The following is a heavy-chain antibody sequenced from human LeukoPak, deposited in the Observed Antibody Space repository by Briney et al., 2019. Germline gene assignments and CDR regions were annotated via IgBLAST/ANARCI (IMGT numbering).Heavy chain of an antibody. J-gene: IGHJ4*02. CDR2: NSSNGGDT. Sequence: GGSLRLSCALSGFIFWIYAMQGVRQAPGRGVEYVSANSSNGGDTYYGNSGKGSFSISKDNSKNTLYLQMGSLRAEDMAVYYCARSVVVTANLDYWGQGTLVTVSS. CDR3: ARSVVVTANLDY. D-gene: IGHD2-21*02. V-gene: IGHV3-64*01. CDR1: GFIFWIYA.